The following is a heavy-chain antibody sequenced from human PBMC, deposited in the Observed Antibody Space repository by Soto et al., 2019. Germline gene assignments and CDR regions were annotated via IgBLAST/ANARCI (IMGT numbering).Heavy chain of an antibody. CDR3: ARAGFSPSWLGILAPGVHGVEIDY. Sequence: QVQLVQSGAEVKKTGASVEVSCKASGYTFISYGISWVRQAPGQGLEWMGWISAYNGKTNYAQKFQGRVTMTTDTPTSPPYRELRSLRSDDTAVYYCARAGFSPSWLGILAPGVHGVEIDYWGQGTLVTVSS. V-gene: IGHV1-18*01. CDR2: ISAYNGKT. CDR1: GYTFISYG. D-gene: IGHD6-13*01. J-gene: IGHJ4*02.